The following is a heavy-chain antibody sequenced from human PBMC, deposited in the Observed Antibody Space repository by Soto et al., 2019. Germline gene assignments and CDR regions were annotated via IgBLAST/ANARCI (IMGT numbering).Heavy chain of an antibody. CDR1: GGSISSGYYY. V-gene: IGHV4-61*01. J-gene: IGHJ6*02. D-gene: IGHD6-13*01. CDR3: ARLIAAAGTWYYYGMDV. CDR2: IYYSGST. Sequence: SETLSLTCSVSGGSISSGYYYWSWIRQPPGKGLDWIGYIYYSGSTNYNPSLKSRVTISVDTSKNQFSLKLSSVTAADTAVYYCARLIAAAGTWYYYGMDVWGQGTTVTVSS.